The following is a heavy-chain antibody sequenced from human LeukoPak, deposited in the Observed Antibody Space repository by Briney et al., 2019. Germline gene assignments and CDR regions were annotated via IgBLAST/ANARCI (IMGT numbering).Heavy chain of an antibody. Sequence: KSGGSLRLSCAASGFTFSSYSMNWVRQAPGKGLEWVSSISSSSSYIYYADSVKGRFTISRDNAKNSLYLQMNSLRAEDTAVYYCARASCSSTSCSPDAFDIWGQGTMVTVSS. CDR3: ARASCSSTSCSPDAFDI. CDR2: ISSSSSYI. J-gene: IGHJ3*02. CDR1: GFTFSSYS. V-gene: IGHV3-21*01. D-gene: IGHD2-2*01.